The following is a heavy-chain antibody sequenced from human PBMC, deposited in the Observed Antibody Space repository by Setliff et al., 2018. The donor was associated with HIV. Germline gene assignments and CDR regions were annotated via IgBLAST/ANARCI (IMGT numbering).Heavy chain of an antibody. J-gene: IGHJ4*02. Sequence: GASVKVSCKASGGTFSSYAISWVRQAPGQGPEWMGGIIPILGIANYAQKFQGRVTITADESTSTAYMELSSLRSEDTAVYYCAREGGYYGSGSSHYFDYWGQGTLVTVSS. V-gene: IGHV1-69*10. CDR1: GGTFSSYA. D-gene: IGHD3-10*01. CDR2: IIPILGIA. CDR3: AREGGYYGSGSSHYFDY.